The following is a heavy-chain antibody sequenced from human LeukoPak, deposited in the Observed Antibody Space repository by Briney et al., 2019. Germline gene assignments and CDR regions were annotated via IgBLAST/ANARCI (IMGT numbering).Heavy chain of an antibody. CDR2: IYHSGST. CDR1: GYSIGSGYY. J-gene: IGHJ4*02. CDR3: ARDDSSGYYYLYY. V-gene: IGHV4-38-2*02. Sequence: SETLSLTCTVSGYSIGSGYYWGWIRQPPGKGLEWIGSIYHSGSTYYNPSLKSRVTISVDTSKNQFSLKLSSVTAADTAVYYCARDDSSGYYYLYYWGRGTLVTVSS. D-gene: IGHD3-22*01.